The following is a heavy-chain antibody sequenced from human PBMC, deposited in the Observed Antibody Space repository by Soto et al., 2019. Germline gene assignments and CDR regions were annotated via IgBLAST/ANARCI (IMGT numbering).Heavy chain of an antibody. CDR2: IYYSGST. V-gene: IGHV4-59*01. Sequence: TCTVSGGSISSYYWSWIRQPPGKGLEWIGYIYYSGSTNYNPSLKSRVTISVDTSKNQFSLKLSSVTAADTAVYYCARFSVYGDYYFDYWGQGTLVTVSS. CDR1: GGSISSYY. D-gene: IGHD4-17*01. CDR3: ARFSVYGDYYFDY. J-gene: IGHJ4*02.